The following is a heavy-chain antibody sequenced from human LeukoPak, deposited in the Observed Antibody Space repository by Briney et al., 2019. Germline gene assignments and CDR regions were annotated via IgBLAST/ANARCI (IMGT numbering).Heavy chain of an antibody. CDR2: INHSGTT. CDR1: GGSFSGYY. D-gene: IGHD4-17*01. V-gene: IGHV4-34*01. J-gene: IGHJ4*02. CDR3: ARDSTVTTFDY. Sequence: TSETLSLTCAVYGGSFSGYYWSWIRQPPGKGLEWIWEINHSGTTNYNPSLKSRVTISVDTSKKQFSPKLSSVTAADTAVYYCARDSTVTTFDYWGQGTLVTVSS.